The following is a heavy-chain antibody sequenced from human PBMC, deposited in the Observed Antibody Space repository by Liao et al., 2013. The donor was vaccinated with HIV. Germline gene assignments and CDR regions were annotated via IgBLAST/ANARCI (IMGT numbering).Heavy chain of an antibody. CDR1: GGSISSYY. CDR3: ARAARRWNWYFDL. J-gene: IGHJ2*01. V-gene: IGHV4-59*01. Sequence: QVQLQESGPGLVKPSETLSLNCTVSGGSISSYYWTWIRQPPGKGLEWIGHIYYSGSTNYNPSLKSRVTISVDRSKNQFSLKLSSVTAADTAVYYCARAARRWNWYFDLWGRGTLVTVSS. CDR2: IYYSGST. D-gene: IGHD6-6*01.